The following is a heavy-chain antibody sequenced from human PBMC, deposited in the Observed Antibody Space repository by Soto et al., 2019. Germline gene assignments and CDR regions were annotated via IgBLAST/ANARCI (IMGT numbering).Heavy chain of an antibody. CDR1: GYSFNSYY. CDR3: ASDYNAYQRQHVFDI. D-gene: IGHD3-10*01. Sequence: QVQLVQSGAEVKKPGASVKVACKASGYSFNSYYMHWVRQAPGQGPEWMGVINPSGASTSYAQKFQGRVNMTRDTSTRTVYMELSSLRSEDTALYYFASDYNAYQRQHVFDIWGQGTLVTVSS. V-gene: IGHV1-46*02. CDR2: INPSGAST. J-gene: IGHJ3*02.